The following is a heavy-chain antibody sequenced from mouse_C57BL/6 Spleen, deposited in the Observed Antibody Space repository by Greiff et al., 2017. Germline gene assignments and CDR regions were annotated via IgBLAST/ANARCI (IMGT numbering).Heavy chain of an antibody. J-gene: IGHJ2*01. CDR1: GYAFSSSW. Sequence: QVQLKQSGPELVKPGASVKISCKASGYAFSSSWMNWVKQRPGKGLEWIGRIYPGDGDTNYNGKFKGKATLTAAKSSSTAYMQLSGLTSEDSAVYYCAREDYSDCVDFDYWGQGTTLTVSS. CDR2: IYPGDGDT. CDR3: AREDYSDCVDFDY. D-gene: IGHD2-12*01. V-gene: IGHV1-82*01.